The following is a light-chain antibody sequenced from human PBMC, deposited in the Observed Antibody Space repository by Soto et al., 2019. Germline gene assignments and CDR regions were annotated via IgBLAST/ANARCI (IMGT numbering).Light chain of an antibody. CDR3: SSYTSSSTLDWV. CDR2: EVS. V-gene: IGLV2-14*01. J-gene: IGLJ3*02. CDR1: SSDVGGYNY. Sequence: QSALTQPASVSGSPGQSITISCTGTSSDVGGYNYVSWYQQHPGKAPKLMIYEVSNRPSGVSNRFSGSKSGNTASRTISGLQAEDEADYYCSSYTSSSTLDWVFGGGTQLTVL.